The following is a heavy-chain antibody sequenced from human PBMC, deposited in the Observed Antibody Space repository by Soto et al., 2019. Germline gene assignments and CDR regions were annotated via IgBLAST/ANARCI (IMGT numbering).Heavy chain of an antibody. D-gene: IGHD3-16*01. CDR1: GGTFDNYA. CDR2: IIPNVDAA. V-gene: IGHV1-69*13. Sequence: ASVKVSCKSSGGTFDNYAISWVRQAPGQGLEWLGGIIPNVDAANYAQKFQGRVTIAADESAGTAYMELSRLRSEDTAVYYCATHRRNYDYVWGSYNFDYWGQVTLVTVSS. J-gene: IGHJ4*02. CDR3: ATHRRNYDYVWGSYNFDY.